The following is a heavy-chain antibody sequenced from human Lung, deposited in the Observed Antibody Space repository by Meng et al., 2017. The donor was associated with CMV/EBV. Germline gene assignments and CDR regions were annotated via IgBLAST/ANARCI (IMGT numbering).Heavy chain of an antibody. V-gene: IGHV1-2*06. Sequence: QAQLVQSGGEVKKPGTSVKLSCKTSGYTFNDYWIHWVRQAPGQGLEWMGRIKPSTGDTSYAQKFRGRLTVTRDTPISTVYMEVNSLTSDDTAVYYCTREGFDYWGQGALVTVSS. CDR3: TREGFDY. CDR1: GYTFNDYW. J-gene: IGHJ4*02. CDR2: IKPSTGDT.